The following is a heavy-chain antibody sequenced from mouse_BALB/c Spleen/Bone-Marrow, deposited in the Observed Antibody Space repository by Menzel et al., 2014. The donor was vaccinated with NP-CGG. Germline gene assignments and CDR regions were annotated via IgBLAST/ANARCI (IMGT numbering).Heavy chain of an antibody. Sequence: VQLQQSGPELAKPGASVKMSCKASGYTFTDTWIHWIKQRPGQGLEWISYINPSTGYAEYNQNFKDKATLTVDKSSSTAYMQLSSLTSEDSAVYYCARDYWGQGTTLTVSS. CDR1: GYTFTDTW. J-gene: IGHJ2*01. CDR3: ARDY. V-gene: IGHV1-7*01. CDR2: INPSTGYA.